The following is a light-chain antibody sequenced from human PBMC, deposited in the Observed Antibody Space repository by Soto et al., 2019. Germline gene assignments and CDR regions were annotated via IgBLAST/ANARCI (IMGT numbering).Light chain of an antibody. CDR2: AVS. CDR1: RSIVYSDGETY. Sequence: EIVMTQTPLSLSVTPGQPASISWKSSRSIVYSDGETYVYWYVQKAGQPPQLLIYAVSKRFSGVPDRFSGSGSGTDFTLKISRVAAEDAGVYYCMQPVKFPWTFRQGTKVDIK. J-gene: IGKJ1*01. CDR3: MQPVKFPWT. V-gene: IGKV2D-29*01.